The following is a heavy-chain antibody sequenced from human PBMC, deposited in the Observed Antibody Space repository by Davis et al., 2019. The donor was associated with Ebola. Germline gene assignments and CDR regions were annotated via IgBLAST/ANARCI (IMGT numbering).Heavy chain of an antibody. CDR2: INCNNGGT. D-gene: IGHD3-10*01. CDR1: GGTFSSYA. J-gene: IGHJ4*02. Sequence: ASVKVSCKASGGTFSSYAISWVRQAPGQGLEWMGSINCNNGGTNYVQKLQGRVTMTRNTSISTAYMEVSSLRSEDTAVYYCARAPTWSQINYYCFDCWGQGTLVTVSS. V-gene: IGHV1-8*02. CDR3: ARAPTWSQINYYCFDC.